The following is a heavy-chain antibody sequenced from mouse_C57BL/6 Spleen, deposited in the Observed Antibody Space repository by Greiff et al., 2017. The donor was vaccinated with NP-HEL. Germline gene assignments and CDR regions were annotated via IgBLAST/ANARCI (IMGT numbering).Heavy chain of an antibody. D-gene: IGHD2-2*01. Sequence: EVKLVESGGGLVQPGGSLSLSCAASGFTFTDYYMSWVRQPPGKALEWLGFIRNKANGYTTEYSASVKGRFTISRDNSQSILYLQMNALRAEDSATYYCARSPYGSLYFDVWGTGTTVTVSS. CDR3: ARSPYGSLYFDV. V-gene: IGHV7-3*01. J-gene: IGHJ1*03. CDR1: GFTFTDYY. CDR2: IRNKANGYTT.